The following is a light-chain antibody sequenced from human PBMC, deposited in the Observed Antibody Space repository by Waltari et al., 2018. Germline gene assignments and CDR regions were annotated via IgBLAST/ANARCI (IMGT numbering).Light chain of an antibody. CDR3: LVWHSTSDHHGV. CDR1: NLGSKS. V-gene: IGLV3-21*04. J-gene: IGLJ2*01. CDR2: YDS. Sequence: SYVVTQSPSVSVAPGETARITCGGDNLGSKSVHWSQQRPGQAPVLVISYDSDRPSGIPERFSGSNSGNTATLTISWVEAEDEADYYCLVWHSTSDHHGVFGGGTKLTVL.